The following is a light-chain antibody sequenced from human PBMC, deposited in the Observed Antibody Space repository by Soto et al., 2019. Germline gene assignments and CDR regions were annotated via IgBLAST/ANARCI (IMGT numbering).Light chain of an antibody. J-gene: IGKJ4*01. CDR3: QQYNHWPLT. CDR2: DAS. CDR1: QSVSSK. Sequence: EIVMTQSPATLSVSPGERATLSCRASQSVSSKLAWYQQKPGQAPRLLIYDASTRATGIPARFSGSGSGTEFTLTISCLQSEDFVVYYCQQYNHWPLTFGGGTKVEIK. V-gene: IGKV3D-15*01.